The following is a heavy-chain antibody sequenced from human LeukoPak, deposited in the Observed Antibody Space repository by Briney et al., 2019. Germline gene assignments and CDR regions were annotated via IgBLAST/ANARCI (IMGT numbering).Heavy chain of an antibody. V-gene: IGHV4-31*03. Sequence: RASETLSFTCTVSGGSISSGGYYWSWIRQHPGKGLEGIVYNDYSGSTYYNPSITSRLTISVNTYKNQFSLKLRSVTAADTAVYSCARAVEDFWRGYPLDYWGQGTLVTVSS. CDR3: ARAVEDFWRGYPLDY. D-gene: IGHD3-3*01. CDR1: GGSISSGGYY. J-gene: IGHJ4*02. CDR2: NDYSGST.